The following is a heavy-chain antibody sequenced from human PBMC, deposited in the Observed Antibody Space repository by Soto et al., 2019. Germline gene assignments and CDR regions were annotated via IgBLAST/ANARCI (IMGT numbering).Heavy chain of an antibody. CDR1: GFTFSSYG. D-gene: IGHD3-22*01. V-gene: IGHV3-33*01. Sequence: QVQLVESGGGVVQPGRSLRLSCAASGFTFSSYGMHWVRQAPGKGLEWVAVIWYDGSNKYYADSVKDRFTISRDNSKNTLYLQMNSLRAEDTAVYYCARGGAYYDSSGYYGGSLDYWGQGTLVTVSS. CDR2: IWYDGSNK. J-gene: IGHJ4*02. CDR3: ARGGAYYDSSGYYGGSLDY.